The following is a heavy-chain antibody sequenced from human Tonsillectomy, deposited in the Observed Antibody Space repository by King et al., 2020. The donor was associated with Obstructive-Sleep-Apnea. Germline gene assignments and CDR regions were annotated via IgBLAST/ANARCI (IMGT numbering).Heavy chain of an antibody. Sequence: VQLVESVPEVKKPGASVKVSCKVSNYTYNTHGISWVRQAPGQGLEWMGWISAYNGDTNYAQKLQGRVTRTPDTYTSTAYMELRSLRIDDTAVYYCAIVVVPAAMGWFAPWGQGTLVTVSS. J-gene: IGHJ5*02. D-gene: IGHD2-2*01. V-gene: IGHV1-18*01. CDR1: NYTYNTHG. CDR3: AIVVVPAAMGWFAP. CDR2: ISAYNGDT.